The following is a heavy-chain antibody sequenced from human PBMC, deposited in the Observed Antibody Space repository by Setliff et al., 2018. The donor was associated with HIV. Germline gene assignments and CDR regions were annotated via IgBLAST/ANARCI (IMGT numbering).Heavy chain of an antibody. CDR1: GFTFSDYY. Sequence: GGSLRLSCAASGFTFSDYYMSWIRQAPGKGLEWVLYISSSGSTIYYADSVKGRFTISRDNAKNSLYLQMNSLRAEDTAVYYCARDHRDYGRPYYYAMDVWGQGTTVTVSS. D-gene: IGHD4-17*01. CDR3: ARDHRDYGRPYYYAMDV. J-gene: IGHJ6*02. CDR2: ISSSGSTI. V-gene: IGHV3-11*04.